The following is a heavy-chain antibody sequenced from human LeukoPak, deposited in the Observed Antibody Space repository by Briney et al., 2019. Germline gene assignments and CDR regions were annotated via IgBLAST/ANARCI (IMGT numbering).Heavy chain of an antibody. D-gene: IGHD3-10*01. Sequence: GSLRLSCSASGFTFSSYAMYWIRQPPGKGLEWIGEINHSGSTNYIPPLKSRVTISVDTSKNQFSLKLSSVTAADTAVYYCARGNYYGSGTLGAFDIWGQGTMVTVSS. J-gene: IGHJ3*02. CDR3: ARGNYYGSGTLGAFDI. CDR2: INHSGST. V-gene: IGHV4-34*01. CDR1: GFTFSSYA.